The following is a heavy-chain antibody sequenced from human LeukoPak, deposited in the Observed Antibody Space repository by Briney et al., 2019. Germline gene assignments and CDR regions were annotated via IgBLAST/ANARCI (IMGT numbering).Heavy chain of an antibody. CDR1: GDSISSNSYY. CDR2: MYYSGST. J-gene: IGHJ4*02. CDR3: ATLKSYAY. V-gene: IGHV4-39*07. D-gene: IGHD2-2*01. Sequence: SETLSLTCTVSGDSISSNSYYWGWIRQPPGKGLEWIGSMYYSGSTNYNPSLKSRVAISVGTSKNQFSLKVSSVTAADTAVYYCATLKSYAYWGQGTLVTVSS.